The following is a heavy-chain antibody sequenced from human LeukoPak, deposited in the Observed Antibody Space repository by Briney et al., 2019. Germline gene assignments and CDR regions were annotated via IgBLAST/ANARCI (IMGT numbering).Heavy chain of an antibody. Sequence: PGGSLRLSCTASGFSFSTYSMNWVRLAPGKGLEWVSYISSNGNTIFYANSVKGRFTISRDGVDNSLYLQMDSLRAEDTALYFCARDRLERQLHAFDIWGQGTMVTVSS. CDR3: ARDRLERQLHAFDI. CDR1: GFSFSTYS. V-gene: IGHV3-48*01. CDR2: ISSNGNTI. D-gene: IGHD1-1*01. J-gene: IGHJ3*02.